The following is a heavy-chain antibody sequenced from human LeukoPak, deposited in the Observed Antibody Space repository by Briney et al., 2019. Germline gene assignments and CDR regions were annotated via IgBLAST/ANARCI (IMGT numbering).Heavy chain of an antibody. CDR3: ARDVGDEGNY. V-gene: IGHV3-53*01. CDR1: GFTVSNNY. J-gene: IGHJ4*02. D-gene: IGHD3-16*01. CDR2: ISGGGGTT. Sequence: GGSLRLSCAASGFTVSNNYMRWVRQAPGKGLEWVSSISGGGGTTYYADSVKGRFTISRDNSKNTLYLQMSSLRTADTAVYYCARDVGDEGNYWGQGTLVTVSS.